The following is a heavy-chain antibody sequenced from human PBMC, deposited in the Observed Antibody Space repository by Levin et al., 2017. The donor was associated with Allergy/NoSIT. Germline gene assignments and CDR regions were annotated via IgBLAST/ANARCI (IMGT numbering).Heavy chain of an antibody. CDR3: ARPSYYYDSGGYYQGYFDY. V-gene: IGHV3-23*01. D-gene: IGHD3-22*01. Sequence: QPGGSLRLSCAASGFTFSSYAMIWVRQAPGKGLEWVSAISGSGGSTYYADSVKGRFTISRDNSKNTVYLQMNSLRAEDTAVYYCARPSYYYDSGGYYQGYFDYWGQGTLVTVSS. J-gene: IGHJ4*02. CDR1: GFTFSSYA. CDR2: ISGSGGST.